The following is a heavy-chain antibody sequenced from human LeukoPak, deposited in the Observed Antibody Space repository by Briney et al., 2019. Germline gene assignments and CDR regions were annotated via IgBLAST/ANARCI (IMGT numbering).Heavy chain of an antibody. V-gene: IGHV3-7*01. Sequence: GGSLRLSCAASGFTFSSYWMSWVRQAPGKGREWWANIKQDGSEKYYLDSVKRRFTISRDNAKNSLYLHMNSLRAEDTAVYYCARDRFWSGSSIVAYWGQGTLVTVSS. D-gene: IGHD3-3*01. CDR3: ARDRFWSGSSIVAY. CDR1: GFTFSSYW. J-gene: IGHJ4*02. CDR2: IKQDGSEK.